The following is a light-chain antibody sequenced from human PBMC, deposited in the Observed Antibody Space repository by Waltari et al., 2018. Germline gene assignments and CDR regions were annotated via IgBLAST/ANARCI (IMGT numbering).Light chain of an antibody. Sequence: VMTQSLPTLSVSPGERAPLSCRASQRISDNLAWDQQKRGQATRLLIYGASTRATGIPARFTGSGSGTDFTLTISSLQSEDSAVYYCQQYNRWPPITFGQGTRLEI. CDR1: QRISDN. CDR3: QQYNRWPPIT. V-gene: IGKV3-15*01. J-gene: IGKJ5*01. CDR2: GAS.